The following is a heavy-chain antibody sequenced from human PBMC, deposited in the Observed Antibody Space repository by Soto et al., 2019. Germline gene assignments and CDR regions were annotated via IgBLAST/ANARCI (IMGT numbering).Heavy chain of an antibody. Sequence: SGPTLVNPTQTLTLTCTFSGFSLSTSGMRVSWIRQPPGKALEWLARIDWDDDKFYSTSLKTRLTISKDTSKNQVVLTMTNMDPVDTATYSCARHSSGCLDYWGQGTLVTVSS. CDR2: IDWDDDK. CDR1: GFSLSTSGMR. V-gene: IGHV2-70*04. J-gene: IGHJ4*02. CDR3: ARHSSGCLDY. D-gene: IGHD5-12*01.